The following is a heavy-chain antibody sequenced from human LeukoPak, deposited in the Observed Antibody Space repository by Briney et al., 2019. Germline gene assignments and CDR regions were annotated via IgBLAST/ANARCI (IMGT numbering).Heavy chain of an antibody. CDR2: ISSSSSYI. Sequence: GGSLRLSCAASGFTFSSYSMNWVRQAPGKGLEWVSSISSSSSYIYYADSVKGRFTISRDNAKNSLYLQMNSLRAEDTAVYYCARDPYYYDSSGYYYKPIYFDYWGQGTLVTVSS. J-gene: IGHJ4*02. CDR3: ARDPYYYDSSGYYYKPIYFDY. D-gene: IGHD3-22*01. CDR1: GFTFSSYS. V-gene: IGHV3-21*01.